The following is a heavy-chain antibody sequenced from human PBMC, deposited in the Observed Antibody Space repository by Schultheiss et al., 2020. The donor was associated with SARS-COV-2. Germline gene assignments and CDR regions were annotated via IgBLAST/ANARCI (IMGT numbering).Heavy chain of an antibody. D-gene: IGHD4-17*01. J-gene: IGHJ4*02. CDR2: IYYSGST. CDR1: GGSIRSGESY. Sequence: SQTLSLTCTVSGGSIRSGESYWSWIRQHPGKGLEWIGCIYYSGSTYYNPSLKSRVTISVDTSKNQFSLEMTSVTPADTAVYYCARRGDYGDYVDYWGQGTLVTVSS. V-gene: IGHV4-30-4*01. CDR3: ARRGDYGDYVDY.